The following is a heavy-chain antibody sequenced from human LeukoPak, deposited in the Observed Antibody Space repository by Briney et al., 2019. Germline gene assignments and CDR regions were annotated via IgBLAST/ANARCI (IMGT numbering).Heavy chain of an antibody. Sequence: PGGSLRLSCAASGFTFSKYDMHWVRQAPGKGLEWVAFIQYDGSNKYYADSVKGRFTLSRDNAKNSLYLQMNSLRADDTAVYYCARVGRLQYGDYVAFDYWGQGALVTVSS. V-gene: IGHV3-30*02. CDR2: IQYDGSNK. CDR1: GFTFSKYD. D-gene: IGHD4-17*01. J-gene: IGHJ4*02. CDR3: ARVGRLQYGDYVAFDY.